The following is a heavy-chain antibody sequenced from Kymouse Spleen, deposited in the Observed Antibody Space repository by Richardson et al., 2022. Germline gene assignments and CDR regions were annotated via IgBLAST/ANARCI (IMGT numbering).Heavy chain of an antibody. D-gene: IGHD1-7*01. Sequence: QVQLQESGPGLVKPSETLSLTCTVSGGSVSSGSYYWSWIRQPPGKGLEWIGYIYYSGSTNYNPSLKSRVTISVDTSKNQFSLKLSSVTAADTAVYYCAREGWNYAFDIWGQGTMVTVSS. CDR1: GGSVSSGSYY. J-gene: IGHJ3*02. V-gene: IGHV4-61*01. CDR3: AREGWNYAFDI. CDR2: IYYSGST.